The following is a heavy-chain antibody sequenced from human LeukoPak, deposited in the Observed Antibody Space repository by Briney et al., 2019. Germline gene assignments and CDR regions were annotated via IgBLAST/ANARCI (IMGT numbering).Heavy chain of an antibody. CDR2: ISYDGSNK. CDR3: AKAFGKGIAAAD. J-gene: IGHJ4*02. Sequence: GRSLRLSCAASGFTFSSYGMHWVRQAPGKGLEWVAVISYDGSNKYYADSVKGRFTISRDNSKNTLYLQMNSLRAEDTAVYYCAKAFGKGIAAADWGQGTLVTVSS. CDR1: GFTFSSYG. V-gene: IGHV3-30*18. D-gene: IGHD6-13*01.